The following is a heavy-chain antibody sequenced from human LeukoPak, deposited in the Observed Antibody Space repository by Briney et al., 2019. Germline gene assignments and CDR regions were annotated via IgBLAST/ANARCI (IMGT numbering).Heavy chain of an antibody. CDR2: IYYSGST. J-gene: IGHJ4*02. Sequence: SETLSLTCTVSGGSISSSSYYWGWIRQPPGKGLEWIGSIYYSGSTYYNPSLKSRVTISVDTSKNQFSLKLSSVTAADTAVYYCARQHYDILTGPADYWGQGTLVTVSS. V-gene: IGHV4-39*01. CDR3: ARQHYDILTGPADY. CDR1: GGSISSSSYY. D-gene: IGHD3-9*01.